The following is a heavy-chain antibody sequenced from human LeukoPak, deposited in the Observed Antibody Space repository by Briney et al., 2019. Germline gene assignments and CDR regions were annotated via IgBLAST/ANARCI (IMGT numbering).Heavy chain of an antibody. CDR2: ISGSGGST. CDR3: AKDVRFGELLAAYDY. J-gene: IGHJ4*02. V-gene: IGHV3-23*01. Sequence: GGSLRLSCTGSGFTFSSYAMSWVRQAPGKGLEWVSAISGSGGSTYYADSVKGRFTISRDNSKNTLYLQMNSLRAEDTAVYYCAKDVRFGELLAAYDYWGQGTLVTVSS. D-gene: IGHD3-10*01. CDR1: GFTFSSYA.